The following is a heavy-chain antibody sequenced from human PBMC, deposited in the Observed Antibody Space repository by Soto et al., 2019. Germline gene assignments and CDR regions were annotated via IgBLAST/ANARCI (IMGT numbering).Heavy chain of an antibody. Sequence: LSLTCTVSGDSITDYYWSWIRQSPGKGLDWIGYIYYSGSASYNPSLKSRVTISVDTSKNQFSLKMTSVTTADTAVYYCARGRRNWFDPWGQGTLVTVSS. CDR3: ARGRRNWFDP. CDR1: GDSITDYY. J-gene: IGHJ5*02. CDR2: IYYSGSA. V-gene: IGHV4-59*01.